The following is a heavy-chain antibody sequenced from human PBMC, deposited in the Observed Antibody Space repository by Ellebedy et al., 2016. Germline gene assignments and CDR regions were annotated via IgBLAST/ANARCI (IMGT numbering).Heavy chain of an antibody. D-gene: IGHD3-3*01. Sequence: GGSLRLXXAASGFTFDDYAMHWVRQPPGKGLEWVSGITWNSDRMAYADSARGRFTISRDNAKKSLYLQMNSLRPEDTALYYCAKDLEGGLEWSQSAFDYWGQGTLVTVSS. J-gene: IGHJ4*02. CDR3: AKDLEGGLEWSQSAFDY. CDR1: GFTFDDYA. V-gene: IGHV3-9*01. CDR2: ITWNSDRM.